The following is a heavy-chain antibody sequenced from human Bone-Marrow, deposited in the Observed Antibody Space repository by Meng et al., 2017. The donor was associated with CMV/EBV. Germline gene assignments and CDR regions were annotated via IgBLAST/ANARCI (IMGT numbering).Heavy chain of an antibody. CDR1: GFTFSSYS. CDR3: ARDIVLRGSEDNFDD. CDR2: ISSSSSYI. J-gene: IGHJ4*02. D-gene: IGHD2/OR15-2a*01. Sequence: GGSLRLSCAASGFTFSSYSMNWVRQAPGKGLEWVSSISSSSSYIYYADSVKGRFTISRDNAKNSLYLQMNSLRAEDTAVYYCARDIVLRGSEDNFDDWGQGTLVTVSS. V-gene: IGHV3-21*01.